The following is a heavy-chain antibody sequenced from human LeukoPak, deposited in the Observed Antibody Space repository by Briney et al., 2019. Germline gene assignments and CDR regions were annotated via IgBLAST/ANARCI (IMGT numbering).Heavy chain of an antibody. CDR1: GGTFSSYA. V-gene: IGHV1-69*04. CDR2: IIPILGIA. CDR3: ARDVPRGTLTGYPPWYYYGMDV. Sequence: GASVKVSCKASGGTFSSYAISWVRQAPGQGLEWMGRIIPILGIANYAQKFQGRVTITADKSTSTAYMELSSLRSEDTAVYYCARDVPRGTLTGYPPWYYYGMDVWGQGTTVTVSS. D-gene: IGHD3-9*01. J-gene: IGHJ6*02.